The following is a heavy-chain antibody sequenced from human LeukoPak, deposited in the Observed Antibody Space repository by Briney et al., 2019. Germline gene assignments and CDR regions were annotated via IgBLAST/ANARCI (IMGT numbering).Heavy chain of an antibody. V-gene: IGHV3-30*04. J-gene: IGHJ6*03. D-gene: IGHD6-6*01. CDR1: GFTFSSYA. CDR2: ISYDGSNK. Sequence: GRSLRLSCAASGFTFSSYAMHWVRQAPGKGLEWVAVISYDGSNKYYADSVKGRFTISRDNSKNTLYLQMNSLRAEDTAVYYCAKVDQSLGSSNYYYMDVWGKGTTVTISS. CDR3: AKVDQSLGSSNYYYMDV.